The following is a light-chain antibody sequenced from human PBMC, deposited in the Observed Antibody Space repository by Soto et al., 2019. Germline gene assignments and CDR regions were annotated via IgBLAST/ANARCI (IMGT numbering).Light chain of an antibody. V-gene: IGLV1-40*01. J-gene: IGLJ1*01. CDR2: GNS. Sequence: QSVLTQPPSVSGAPGQRVTISCTGSSSNIGAGYDVHWYQHLPGTAPKLHIYGNSNRPSGVPDRFSGSKSGTSASLAITGLQAEDEADYYCQSYDSSLSVLYVFGTGTKVTVL. CDR1: SSNIGAGYD. CDR3: QSYDSSLSVLYV.